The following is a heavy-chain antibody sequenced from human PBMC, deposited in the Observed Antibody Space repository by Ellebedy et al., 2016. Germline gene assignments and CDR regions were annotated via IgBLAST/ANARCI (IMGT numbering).Heavy chain of an antibody. Sequence: GGSLRLSCAASGFTFSRYAMHWVRQAPGKGLEWVAIISYDGSNKYYAGSVKGRFTISRDNSKNTLYLQMNSLRAEDTAVYYCARDGPTSIAAADYYYGMDVWGQGTTVTVSS. CDR2: ISYDGSNK. J-gene: IGHJ6*02. V-gene: IGHV3-30-3*01. D-gene: IGHD6-13*01. CDR1: GFTFSRYA. CDR3: ARDGPTSIAAADYYYGMDV.